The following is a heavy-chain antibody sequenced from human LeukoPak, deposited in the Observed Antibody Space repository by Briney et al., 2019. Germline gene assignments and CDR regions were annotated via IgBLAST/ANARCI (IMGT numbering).Heavy chain of an antibody. J-gene: IGHJ4*02. CDR1: GYTFTSYY. Sequence: ASVKVSCKASGYTFTSYYMHWVRQAPGQGLEWMGIINPGGGSTSYAQKFQGRVTMTRDTSTSTVYMELSSLRSEDTAVYYCARSYNSYLFDYWGQGTLVTVSS. CDR2: INPGGGST. CDR3: ARSYNSYLFDY. D-gene: IGHD1-1*01. V-gene: IGHV1-46*01.